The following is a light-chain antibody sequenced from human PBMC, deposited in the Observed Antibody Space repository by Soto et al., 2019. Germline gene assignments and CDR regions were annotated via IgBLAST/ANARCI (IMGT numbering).Light chain of an antibody. J-gene: IGKJ4*01. V-gene: IGKV1-5*03. CDR2: KAS. Sequence: DIQMTQSPSTLSGSVGDRVTITCRASQTISSWLAWYQQKPGKAPKLLIYKASTLKSGVPSRFSGSGSGIEFTLTISSLQPDDFAVYYCQQYNNWPLLTFGGGTKVEIK. CDR1: QTISSW. CDR3: QQYNNWPLLT.